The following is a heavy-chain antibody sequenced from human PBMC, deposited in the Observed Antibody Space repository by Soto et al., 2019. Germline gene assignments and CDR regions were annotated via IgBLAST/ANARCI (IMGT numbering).Heavy chain of an antibody. CDR3: AKLTISSSVIGYYYYGMDV. D-gene: IGHD6-6*01. CDR1: GFTFSSYA. CDR2: ISGSGGST. J-gene: IGHJ6*02. Sequence: GGSLRLSCAPSGFTFSSYAMSWVRQAPGKGLEWVSAISGSGGSTYYADSVKDRFTISSDNSKTTLYQKMNSLRAEDTAVYYFAKLTISSSVIGYYYYGMDVWGQGTTVTVSS. V-gene: IGHV3-23*01.